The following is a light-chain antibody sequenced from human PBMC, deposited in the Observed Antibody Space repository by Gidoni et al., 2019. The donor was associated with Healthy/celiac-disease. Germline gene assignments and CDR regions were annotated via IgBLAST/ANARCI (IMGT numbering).Light chain of an antibody. J-gene: IGKJ1*01. CDR2: GAS. Sequence: EIVMKQAPATLSVSTGERATRSCRASQSLSSNLGWYQQKPGQAPRLLMSGASTRATGIPARFRGSGSGTDFTLTISSLQSYDFAVYSYQQYNNWPWTFXQXTKVEIK. V-gene: IGKV3-15*01. CDR1: QSLSSN. CDR3: QQYNNWPWT.